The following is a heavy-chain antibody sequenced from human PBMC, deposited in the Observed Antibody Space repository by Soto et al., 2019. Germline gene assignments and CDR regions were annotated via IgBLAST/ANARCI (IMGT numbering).Heavy chain of an antibody. CDR3: AKGGVAAARGYFDH. D-gene: IGHD6-13*01. J-gene: IGHJ4*02. CDR2: ISGSGSVT. Sequence: PGGSLRLSCAASGFNFRSYGLSWVRQAPGKGLEWVSDISGSGSVTNHADSVKGRFTISRDNSNNTLTLQMDSLRAEDTAVYYCAKGGVAAARGYFDHWGQGTRVTVSS. CDR1: GFNFRSYG. V-gene: IGHV3-23*01.